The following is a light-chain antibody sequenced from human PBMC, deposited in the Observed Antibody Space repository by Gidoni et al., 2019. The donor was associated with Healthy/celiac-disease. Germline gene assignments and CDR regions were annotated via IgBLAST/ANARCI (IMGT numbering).Light chain of an antibody. V-gene: IGKV4-1*01. CDR2: WAS. CDR3: QQYYSTPWT. CDR1: QSVLYSSNNKNY. J-gene: IGKJ1*01. Sequence: DIVMTQSPDSLAVSLGERATINCKSSQSVLYSSNNKNYLAWYQQKPGQPPKLHIYWASTRESGVPDRFSGSGSGTDFTLTISSLQAEDVAVYYCQQYYSTPWTFXQXTKVEIK.